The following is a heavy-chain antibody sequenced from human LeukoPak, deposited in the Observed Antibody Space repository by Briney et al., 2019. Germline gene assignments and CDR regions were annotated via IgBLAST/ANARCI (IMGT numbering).Heavy chain of an antibody. CDR2: IYYSGST. CDR1: GGSISSGGYY. Sequence: SQTLSLTCTVSGGSISSGGYYWSWIRQHPGKGLEWIGYIYYSGSTYYNPSLKSRVTISVDTSKNQFSLKLGSVTAADTAVYYCARDSMVRGAYDYWGQGTLVTVSS. D-gene: IGHD3-10*01. J-gene: IGHJ4*02. CDR3: ARDSMVRGAYDY. V-gene: IGHV4-31*03.